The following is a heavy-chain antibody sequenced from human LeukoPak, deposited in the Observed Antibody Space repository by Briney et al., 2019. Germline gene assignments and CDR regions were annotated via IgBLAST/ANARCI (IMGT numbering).Heavy chain of an antibody. CDR1: GGSISSDY. J-gene: IGHJ4*02. Sequence: PSETLSLTCTVSGGSISSDYWSWIRQPPGKGLEWIGYIYDSGSTNYNPSLKSRVAFSVDTSKNQFSLKLRSVTAADTAVYYCAKHITPNYFDYWGQGNMVTVSS. CDR3: AKHITPNYFDY. V-gene: IGHV4-59*08. D-gene: IGHD3-10*01. CDR2: IYDSGST.